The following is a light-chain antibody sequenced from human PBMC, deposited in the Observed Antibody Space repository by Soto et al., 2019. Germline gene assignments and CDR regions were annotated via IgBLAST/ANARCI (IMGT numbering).Light chain of an antibody. Sequence: VLTQSPGTLSLSPGERATLSCRASQSVSSSYLAWYQQKPGQAPRLLIYGASSRATGIPDRFSGSGSGTDFTLTISRLEAEDFAVYYCQQYGSSSWTFAQGTKVDIK. V-gene: IGKV3-20*01. CDR2: GAS. CDR3: QQYGSSSWT. CDR1: QSVSSSY. J-gene: IGKJ1*01.